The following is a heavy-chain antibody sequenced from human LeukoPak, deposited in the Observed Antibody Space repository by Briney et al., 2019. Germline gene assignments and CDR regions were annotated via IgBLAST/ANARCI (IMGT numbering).Heavy chain of an antibody. Sequence: GGSLRLSCAASGFTFSTYWMNWVRQAPGKGLEWVANIKQDGSEKYYVDSVKGRFTLSKDSAKNSLYLQMNSLRAEDTPVYYCARAEWSNWYFDLWGRGTLVTVSS. V-gene: IGHV3-7*03. J-gene: IGHJ2*01. CDR1: GFTFSTYW. D-gene: IGHD3-3*01. CDR2: IKQDGSEK. CDR3: ARAEWSNWYFDL.